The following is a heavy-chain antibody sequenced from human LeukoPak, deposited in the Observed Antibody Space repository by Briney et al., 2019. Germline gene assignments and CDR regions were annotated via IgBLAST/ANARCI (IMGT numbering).Heavy chain of an antibody. J-gene: IGHJ4*02. Sequence: PSETLSLTCTVSGGSISSGGYYWSWIRQHPGKGLEWIGYIYYSGSTYYNPSLKSRVTISIDTSKSQFSLKLSSVTAADTAVYYCARVRGGYSGYDLAFYFDYWGQGTLVTVSS. CDR1: GGSISSGGYY. CDR2: IYYSGST. V-gene: IGHV4-31*03. D-gene: IGHD5-12*01. CDR3: ARVRGGYSGYDLAFYFDY.